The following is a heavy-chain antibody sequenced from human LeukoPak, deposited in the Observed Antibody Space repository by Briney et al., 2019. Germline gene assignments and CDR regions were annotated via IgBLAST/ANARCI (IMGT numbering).Heavy chain of an antibody. CDR1: GLTFNSYA. CDR3: AKIHQNRVVVGAKGAFDI. D-gene: IGHD2-15*01. Sequence: GGSLRLSCEASGLTFNSYAMHWVRQSSGKGLEWVSGIGSSGGGTYYADSVKGRFTISRDTSKDTVYLQMDSLRAEDAAIYYCAKIHQNRVVVGAKGAFDIWGQGTVVTVSS. V-gene: IGHV3-23*01. CDR2: IGSSGGGT. J-gene: IGHJ3*02.